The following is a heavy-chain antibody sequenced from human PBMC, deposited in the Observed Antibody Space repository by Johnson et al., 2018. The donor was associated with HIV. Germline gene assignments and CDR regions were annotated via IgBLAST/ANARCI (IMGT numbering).Heavy chain of an antibody. D-gene: IGHD3-22*01. Sequence: VQLVESGGGLVEPGGSLRLSCVASEFNFNDAWMNWVRRAPGKGLEWVGRISSKTDGGTTDYSANSVKGRFTISRDNSKNTLYLQMNSLRAEDTALYYCANYYDSSVYLNPDAFDIWGQGTMVTVSS. CDR1: EFNFNDAW. V-gene: IGHV3-15*01. CDR3: ANYYDSSVYLNPDAFDI. J-gene: IGHJ3*02. CDR2: ISSKTDGGTT.